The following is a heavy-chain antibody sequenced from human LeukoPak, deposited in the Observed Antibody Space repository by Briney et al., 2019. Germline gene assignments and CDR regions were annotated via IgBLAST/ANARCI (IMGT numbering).Heavy chain of an antibody. CDR3: ARGDYYYMDV. CDR1: GGSIYSSDYY. Sequence: PSETLSLTCTVSGGSIYSSDYYWGWIRQPPGKGLEWIGIIYYSGSTYYNPSLKSRVTISVDTSKNQFSLKLSSVTAADTAVYYCARGDYYYMDVWGKGTTVTVSS. V-gene: IGHV4-39*07. CDR2: IYYSGST. J-gene: IGHJ6*03.